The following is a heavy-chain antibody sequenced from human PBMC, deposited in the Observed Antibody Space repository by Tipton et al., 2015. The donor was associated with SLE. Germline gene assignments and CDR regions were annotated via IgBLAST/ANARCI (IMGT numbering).Heavy chain of an antibody. Sequence: SLRLSCDASGFIFSSYEMHWVRQAPGKGLEWISYISSSGTTRYYADSVKGRFTISRDNAKNSLYLQMNSPRADDTAMYFCARVGNWGSAFDVWGQGTMVTVSS. J-gene: IGHJ3*01. CDR3: ARVGNWGSAFDV. CDR2: ISSSGTTR. D-gene: IGHD7-27*01. CDR1: GFIFSSYE. V-gene: IGHV3-48*03.